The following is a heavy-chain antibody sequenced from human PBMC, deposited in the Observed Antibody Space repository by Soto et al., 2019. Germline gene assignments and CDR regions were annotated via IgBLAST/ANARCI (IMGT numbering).Heavy chain of an antibody. Sequence: ASVKVSCKASGYTFTGYYMHWVRQAPGQGLEWMGIINPSGGSTSYAQKFQGRVTMTRDTSTSTVYMELSSLRSEDTAVYYCARAGTGFRYCSSTSCKVIGPFFDYWGQGTLVTVSS. CDR1: GYTFTGYY. V-gene: IGHV1-46*01. CDR2: INPSGGST. CDR3: ARAGTGFRYCSSTSCKVIGPFFDY. D-gene: IGHD2-2*01. J-gene: IGHJ4*02.